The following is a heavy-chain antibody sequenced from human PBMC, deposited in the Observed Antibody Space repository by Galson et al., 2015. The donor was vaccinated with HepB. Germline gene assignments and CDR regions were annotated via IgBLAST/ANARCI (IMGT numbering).Heavy chain of an antibody. J-gene: IGHJ4*01. D-gene: IGHD6-19*01. CDR3: AKDPAVAGTVRFDS. V-gene: IGHV3-30*02. CDR2: IRSDGNNK. Sequence: SLRLSCAASGFTFSSYGLHWVRQTPGKGLEWVAFIRSDGNNKYYTDSVQGRFTISRDNAQNTLYLHMSSLRPEDTAVYYCAKDPAVAGTVRFDSWGHGTLVTVSS. CDR1: GFTFSSYG.